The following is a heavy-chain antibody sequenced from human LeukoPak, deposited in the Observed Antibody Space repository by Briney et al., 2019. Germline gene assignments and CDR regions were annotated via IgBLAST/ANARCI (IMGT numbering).Heavy chain of an antibody. V-gene: IGHV1-2*02. J-gene: IGHJ5*02. CDR1: GYTFTGYY. CDR2: INPNSGGT. D-gene: IGHD4-23*01. Sequence: ASVKVSCKASGYTFTGYYMHWVRQAPGQGLEWMGWINPNSGGTNYAQKFQGRVTMTRDTSISTAYMELSRLRSDDTAVYYCAREAYGGNANWFDPWGQGTLVTVSS. CDR3: AREAYGGNANWFDP.